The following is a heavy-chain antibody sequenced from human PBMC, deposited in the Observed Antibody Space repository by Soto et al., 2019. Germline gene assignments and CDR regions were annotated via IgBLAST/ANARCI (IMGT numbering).Heavy chain of an antibody. D-gene: IGHD3-10*01. V-gene: IGHV3-33*01. J-gene: IGHJ6*02. CDR2: IWYDGSNK. CDR1: GFTFSSYG. CDR3: ARVTIPSYYSYYGMDA. Sequence: PGVALRLSWSTSGFTFSSYGRHWVRPAPGKGLEWVAVIWYDGSNKYYADSVKGRFTISRDNSKNTPYLQMNSLRAEDTAVYYCARVTIPSYYSYYGMDAWGQGATVTVS.